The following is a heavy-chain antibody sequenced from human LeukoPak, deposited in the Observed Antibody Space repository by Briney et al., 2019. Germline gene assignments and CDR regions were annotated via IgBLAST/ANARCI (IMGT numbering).Heavy chain of an antibody. CDR2: INAGNGDT. V-gene: IGHV1-3*01. CDR1: GYTFNSHA. D-gene: IGHD2-15*01. CDR3: AIHCSGGSCSRSYYFDY. J-gene: IGHJ4*02. Sequence: ASVKVSCKASGYTFNSHAVHWVRQAPGQRLEWMGWINAGNGDTKYSQKFQDRVTITRDTSASTAYMELSSLRSEDTAVYYCAIHCSGGSCSRSYYFDYWGQGTRVTVSS.